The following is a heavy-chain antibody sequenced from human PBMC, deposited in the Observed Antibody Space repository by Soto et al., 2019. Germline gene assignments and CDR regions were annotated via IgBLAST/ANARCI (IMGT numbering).Heavy chain of an antibody. CDR2: IIPIFASP. CDR1: GGAFSNDG. CDR3: AKDSRITIFGEGHLDF. Sequence: QVQLVQSGAEVKKPGSSVKVSCKTSGGAFSNDGFSWVRQAPGQGLEWMGGIIPIFASPNYAQKFQGRITITADDSTRTVYMKLDNLRSEDAAMYYCAKDSRITIFGEGHLDFWGQGTLVTVSS. V-gene: IGHV1-69*01. J-gene: IGHJ4*02. D-gene: IGHD3-3*01.